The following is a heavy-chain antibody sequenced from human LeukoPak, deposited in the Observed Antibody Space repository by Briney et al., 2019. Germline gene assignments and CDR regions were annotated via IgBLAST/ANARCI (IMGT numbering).Heavy chain of an antibody. Sequence: YPSETLSLTCTVSGGSISSYYWSWIRQPPGKGRGWIGYIYYSGSTNYNPSLKSRVTISVDTSKNQFSLKLSSVTAADTAVYYCARYDGSSWTYYFDYWGQGTLVTVSS. V-gene: IGHV4-59*01. CDR3: ARYDGSSWTYYFDY. CDR2: IYYSGST. CDR1: GGSISSYY. D-gene: IGHD6-13*01. J-gene: IGHJ4*02.